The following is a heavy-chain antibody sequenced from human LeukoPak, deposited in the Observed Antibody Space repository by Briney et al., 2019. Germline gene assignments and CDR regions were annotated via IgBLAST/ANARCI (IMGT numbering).Heavy chain of an antibody. V-gene: IGHV3-30-3*01. CDR2: ISYDGSNK. J-gene: IGHJ4*02. Sequence: QPGRSLRLSCVASGFTFSSYAMHWVRQAPGKGLEWVAVISYDGSNKYYADSVKGRFTISRDNSKNTLYLQMNSLRAEDTAVYYCARVREDDYEGFDYWGQGTLVTVSS. D-gene: IGHD4-17*01. CDR3: ARVREDDYEGFDY. CDR1: GFTFSSYA.